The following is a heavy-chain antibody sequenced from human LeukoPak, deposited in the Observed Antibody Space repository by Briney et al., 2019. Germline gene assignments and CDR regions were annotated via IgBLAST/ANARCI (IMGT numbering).Heavy chain of an antibody. D-gene: IGHD1-26*01. CDR2: IYTSGST. V-gene: IGHV4-4*07. CDR1: GGSISTSY. J-gene: IGHJ4*02. CDR3: ARNSGSYRYFDY. Sequence: SETLSLTCTVSGGSISTSYWSWIRQPAGKGLEWIGRIYTSGSTNYNPSLKSRVTIFVDTSKNQFSLKLSSVTAADTAVYYCARNSGSYRYFDYWGQGTLVTVSS.